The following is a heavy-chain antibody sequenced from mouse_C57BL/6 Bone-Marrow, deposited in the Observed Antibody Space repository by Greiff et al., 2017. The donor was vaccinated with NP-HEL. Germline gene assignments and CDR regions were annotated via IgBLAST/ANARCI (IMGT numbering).Heavy chain of an antibody. J-gene: IGHJ4*01. CDR1: GYTFTDYN. V-gene: IGHV1-18*01. Sequence: EVQLQQSGPELVKPGASVKIPCKASGYTFTDYNMDWVKQSHGKSLEWIGDINPNNGGTIYNQKFKGKATLTVDKSSSTAYMELRSLTSEDTAVYYCARGEEGKTYGYDGGYYYAMDYWGQGTSVTVSS. D-gene: IGHD2-2*01. CDR3: ARGEEGKTYGYDGGYYYAMDY. CDR2: INPNNGGT.